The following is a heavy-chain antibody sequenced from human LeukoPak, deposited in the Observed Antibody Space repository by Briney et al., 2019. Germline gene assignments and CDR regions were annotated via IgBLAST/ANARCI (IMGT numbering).Heavy chain of an antibody. V-gene: IGHV4-59*01. CDR2: ICYSGST. D-gene: IGHD2-21*01. J-gene: IGHJ4*02. CDR1: GGSINSYY. CDR3: ARIDCATFDC. Sequence: PSETLSLTCTVSGGSINSYYWSWIRQPPGRGLEWIGDICYSGSTIYNPALKSRVTISVDTSKNQFSLNLRSVTAADTAVYYCARIDCATFDCWGPGTLVTVSS.